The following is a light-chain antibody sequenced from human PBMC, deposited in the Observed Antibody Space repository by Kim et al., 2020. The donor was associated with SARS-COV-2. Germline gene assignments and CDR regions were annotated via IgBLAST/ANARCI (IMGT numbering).Light chain of an antibody. CDR1: SSDVGGYNS. V-gene: IGLV2-14*03. CDR3: SSYTTSSTLVV. Sequence: QSALTQPASVSGSPGQSITISCTGTSSDVGGYNSVSWYQQHPGKAPQLMIYDVNNRPSGVSHRFSGSKSGNTASLTISGLQAEDEADYYCSSYTTSSTLVVFGGGTQLTVL. J-gene: IGLJ2*01. CDR2: DVN.